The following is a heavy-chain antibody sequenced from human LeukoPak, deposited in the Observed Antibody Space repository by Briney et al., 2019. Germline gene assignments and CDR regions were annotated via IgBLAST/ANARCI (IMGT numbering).Heavy chain of an antibody. D-gene: IGHD3-3*01. CDR2: IYYSGST. V-gene: IGHV4-59*01. CDR1: GGSISSYY. CDR3: ARGALRFLV. Sequence: SETLSLTCTVSGGSISSYYWSWIRQPPGKGLEWIGYIYYSGSTNYIPSLKSRVTISVDTSKNQFSLKLSSVTAADTAVYYCARGALRFLVWGQGTLVTVSS. J-gene: IGHJ4*02.